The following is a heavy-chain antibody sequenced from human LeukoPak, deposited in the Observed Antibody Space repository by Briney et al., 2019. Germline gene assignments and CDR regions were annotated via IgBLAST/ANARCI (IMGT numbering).Heavy chain of an antibody. V-gene: IGHV3-21*01. CDR1: GFTFSSYS. CDR3: ARGLGIYYYYMDV. CDR2: ISSSSYI. D-gene: IGHD1-14*01. Sequence: GGSLRLSCAASGFTFSSYSMNWVRQAPGKGLEWVSSISSSSYIYYADSVKGRFTISRDNAKNSLYLQMNSLRAEDTAVYYCARGLGIYYYYMDVWGKGTTVTVSS. J-gene: IGHJ6*03.